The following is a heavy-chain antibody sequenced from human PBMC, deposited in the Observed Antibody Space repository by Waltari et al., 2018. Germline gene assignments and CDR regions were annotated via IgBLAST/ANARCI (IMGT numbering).Heavy chain of an antibody. CDR1: GGSISSYY. V-gene: IGHV4-4*07. J-gene: IGHJ3*02. Sequence: QVQLQESGPGLVKPSETLSLTCTVSGGSISSYYWSWIRQPAGKGLEWNGRIYTSGSTNYNPSLKSRVTMSVDTSKNQFSLKLSSVTAADTAVYYCARASSLRITMVLDAFDIWGQGTMVTVSS. CDR2: IYTSGST. CDR3: ARASSLRITMVLDAFDI. D-gene: IGHD3-10*01.